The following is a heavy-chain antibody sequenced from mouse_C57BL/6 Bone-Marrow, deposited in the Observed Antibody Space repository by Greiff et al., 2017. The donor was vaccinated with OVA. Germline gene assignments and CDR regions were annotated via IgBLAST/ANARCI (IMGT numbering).Heavy chain of an antibody. CDR3: ARGGDDGRYYYAMDD. J-gene: IGHJ4*01. D-gene: IGHD2-2*01. V-gene: IGHV1-53*01. Sequence: VQLQQSGTELVKPGASVKLSCKASGYTFTSYWMHWVKQRPGQGLEWIGNINPSNGGTNYNEKFKSKATLTVDKSSSTAYMQRSRLTSEDAAVYYCARGGDDGRYYYAMDDWGQGTSVTVAA. CDR1: GYTFTSYW. CDR2: INPSNGGT.